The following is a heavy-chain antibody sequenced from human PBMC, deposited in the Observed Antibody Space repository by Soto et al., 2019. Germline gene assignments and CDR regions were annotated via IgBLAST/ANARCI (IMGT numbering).Heavy chain of an antibody. CDR3: ARDFSNFAKGLRRFIDY. Sequence: GGSLRLSCAASGFTFSSYGMHWVRQAPGKGLEWVAVIWYDGSNKYYVDSVKGRFTISRDNSKNTLYLQMNSLRAEDTAVYYCARDFSNFAKGLRRFIDYWGQGTLVTVSS. J-gene: IGHJ4*02. CDR2: IWYDGSNK. CDR1: GFTFSSYG. D-gene: IGHD4-4*01. V-gene: IGHV3-33*01.